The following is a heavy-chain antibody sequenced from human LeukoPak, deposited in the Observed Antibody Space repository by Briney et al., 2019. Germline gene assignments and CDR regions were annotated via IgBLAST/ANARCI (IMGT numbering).Heavy chain of an antibody. CDR2: ISSSGSTI. D-gene: IGHD6-19*01. Sequence: GGSLRLSCAASGFTFSSYSMNWVRQAPGKGLEWVSYISSSGSTIYYADSVKGRFTISRDNAKNSLYLQMNSLRAEDTAVYYCAREAAVADPNDAFDIWGQGTMVTVSS. V-gene: IGHV3-48*04. J-gene: IGHJ3*02. CDR3: AREAAVADPNDAFDI. CDR1: GFTFSSYS.